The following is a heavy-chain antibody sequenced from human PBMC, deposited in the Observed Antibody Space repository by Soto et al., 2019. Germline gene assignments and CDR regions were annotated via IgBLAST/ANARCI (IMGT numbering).Heavy chain of an antibody. Sequence: SETLSLTCAVSGGSISSSNWWSWVRQPPGKGLEWIGEIYHSGSTNYNPSLMSRVTISVDKSKNQFSLKLSSVTAADTAVYYCAGIAAAGTRFDYWGQGTLVTVSS. CDR3: AGIAAAGTRFDY. J-gene: IGHJ4*02. CDR2: IYHSGST. D-gene: IGHD6-13*01. V-gene: IGHV4-4*02. CDR1: GGSISSSNW.